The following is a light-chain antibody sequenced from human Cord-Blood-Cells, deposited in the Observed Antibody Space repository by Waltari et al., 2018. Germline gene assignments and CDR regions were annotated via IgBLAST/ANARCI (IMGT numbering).Light chain of an antibody. Sequence: QSALTQPRSVSGSPGQSVTISCTGTSSDVGGYNCVSWYQQHPGKAPKLMIYDVSKRPSGVPDRFSGSKSGNTASLTISGLQAEDEADYYCCSYAGSVVFGGGTKLTVL. V-gene: IGLV2-11*01. CDR2: DVS. CDR1: SSDVGGYNC. J-gene: IGLJ2*01. CDR3: CSYAGSVV.